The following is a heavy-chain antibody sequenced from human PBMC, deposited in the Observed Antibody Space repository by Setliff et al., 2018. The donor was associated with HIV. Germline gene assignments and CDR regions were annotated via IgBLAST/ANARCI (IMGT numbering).Heavy chain of an antibody. D-gene: IGHD2-15*01. J-gene: IGHJ3*02. V-gene: IGHV1-69*05. CDR3: ARDGRLLNAFDI. Sequence: SVKVSCKASGGTFSSYVISWVRQAPGQGLEWMGGIIPIFGTANYAQKFQGRVTITTDESTSTAYMELSSLRSEDTAVYYCARDGRLLNAFDIWGQGTMVTVSS. CDR2: IIPIFGTA. CDR1: GGTFSSYV.